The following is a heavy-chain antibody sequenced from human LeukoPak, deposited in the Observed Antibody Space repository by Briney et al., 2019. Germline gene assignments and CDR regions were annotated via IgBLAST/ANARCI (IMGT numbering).Heavy chain of an antibody. CDR1: GFTFSSYW. V-gene: IGHV3-74*01. CDR2: INSDGSST. CDR3: ARDSGGYYSVGFDY. Sequence: PGGSLRLSCAASGFTFSSYWMHWVRQAPGKGLVWVSRINSDGSSTSYADSVKGRFAISRDNAKNTLYLQMNIPGAEDTAVYYCARDSGGYYSVGFDYWGQGTLVTVSS. D-gene: IGHD3-22*01. J-gene: IGHJ4*02.